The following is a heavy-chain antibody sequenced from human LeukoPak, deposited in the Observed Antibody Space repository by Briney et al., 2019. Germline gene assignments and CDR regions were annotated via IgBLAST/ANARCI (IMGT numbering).Heavy chain of an antibody. D-gene: IGHD1-7*01. V-gene: IGHV3-64*01. CDR1: GFTFSSYW. CDR3: ARGGGYNWNWGYAFDI. CDR2: VSSNWGST. Sequence: PGGSLRLSCAASGFTFSSYWMSWVRQAPGKGLEYVSGVSSNWGSTNYAKSVKGRFTISRDNSKNTVYLQMGSLRAEDMAVYYCARGGGYNWNWGYAFDIWGQGTMVTVSS. J-gene: IGHJ3*02.